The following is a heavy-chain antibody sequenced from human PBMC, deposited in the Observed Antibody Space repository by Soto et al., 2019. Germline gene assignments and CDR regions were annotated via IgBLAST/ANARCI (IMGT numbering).Heavy chain of an antibody. J-gene: IGHJ4*02. CDR1: GTSISNYA. Sequence: PGGSLRLSCAASGTSISNYAMSWVRQAPGKGLEWVSAISGSGGSTYYADSVKGRFTISRDNSKNTLYLQMNSLRAEDTAVYYCAKAPGFVVVPAAMFDYWGQGTLVTVSS. V-gene: IGHV3-23*01. CDR3: AKAPGFVVVPAAMFDY. CDR2: ISGSGGST. D-gene: IGHD2-2*01.